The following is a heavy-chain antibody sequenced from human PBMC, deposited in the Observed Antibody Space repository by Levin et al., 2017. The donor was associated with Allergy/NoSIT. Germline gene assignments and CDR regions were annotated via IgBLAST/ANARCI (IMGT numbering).Heavy chain of an antibody. CDR1: GFTFSSYG. V-gene: IGHV3-33*01. D-gene: IGHD3-10*01. Sequence: GGSLRLSCAASGFTFSSYGMHWVRQAPGKGLEWVAVIWYDGSNKYYADSVKGRFTISRDNSKNTLYLQMNSLRAEDTAVYYCARDPHYYGSGSYYPAHFDYWGQGTLVTVSS. J-gene: IGHJ4*02. CDR3: ARDPHYYGSGSYYPAHFDY. CDR2: IWYDGSNK.